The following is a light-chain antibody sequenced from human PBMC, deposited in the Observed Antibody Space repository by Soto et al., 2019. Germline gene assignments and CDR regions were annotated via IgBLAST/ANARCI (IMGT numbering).Light chain of an antibody. J-gene: IGKJ3*01. CDR2: AAS. V-gene: IGKV1-39*01. Sequence: IKMTHSPSSVSASVGDSLTLTYRASQSVSAYLDWYQQKPGQAPKLLIYAASSMESGVPARISGSGSGTDFTLTISSLQPEDFATYYCQESYSTPSVTFGPGTKVDIK. CDR1: QSVSAY. CDR3: QESYSTPSVT.